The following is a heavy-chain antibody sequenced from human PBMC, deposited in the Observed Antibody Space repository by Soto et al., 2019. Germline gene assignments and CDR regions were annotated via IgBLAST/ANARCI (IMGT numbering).Heavy chain of an antibody. V-gene: IGHV3-74*03. CDR2: INTDGSVA. CDR3: VRGDNWSDEASDY. D-gene: IGHD1-1*01. Sequence: GGSLRLSCAASGLTFRSYWMHWVRQAPGKGLVWVSRINTDGSVAMYVDSVKGRFTISRDNAKNTLYLHMNSLRAEDTAVYYCVRGDNWSDEASDYWGQGTLVTVSS. J-gene: IGHJ4*02. CDR1: GLTFRSYW.